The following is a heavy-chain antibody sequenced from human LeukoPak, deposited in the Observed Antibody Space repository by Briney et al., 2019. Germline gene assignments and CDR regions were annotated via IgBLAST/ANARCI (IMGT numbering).Heavy chain of an antibody. J-gene: IGHJ5*02. CDR3: AREAWFDP. Sequence: PGGSLRLSCVASGFTPTSCSMNWVRQAPGKGLEWVSVISSTSSYIRYAKSVKGRFTISRDNAKNSLVLEMKSLRAEDTAVYYCAREAWFDPWGQGTLVTVSS. V-gene: IGHV3-21*06. CDR2: ISSTSSYI. CDR1: GFTPTSCS.